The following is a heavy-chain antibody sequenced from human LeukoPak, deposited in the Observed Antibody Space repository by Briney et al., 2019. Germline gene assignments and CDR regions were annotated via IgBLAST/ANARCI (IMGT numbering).Heavy chain of an antibody. CDR2: IYHSGST. CDR3: AREEYYYDSSGYYPLPDWFDP. J-gene: IGHJ5*02. Sequence: SETLSLTCTVSGYSISSGYYWGWIRQPPGKGLEWIGSIYHSGSTYYNPSLKSRVTISVDTSKNQFSLKLSSVTAADTAVYYCAREEYYYDSSGYYPLPDWFDPWGQGTLVTVSS. V-gene: IGHV4-38-2*02. CDR1: GYSISSGYY. D-gene: IGHD3-22*01.